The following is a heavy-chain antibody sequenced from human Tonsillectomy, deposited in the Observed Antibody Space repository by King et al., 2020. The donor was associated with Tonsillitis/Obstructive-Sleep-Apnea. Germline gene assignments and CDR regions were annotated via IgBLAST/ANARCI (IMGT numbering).Heavy chain of an antibody. Sequence: QLVQSGAEVKKPGESLRISCKGSGYSFSSHWISWVRQMPGKGLEWMWRIDPTDSYTNYSPSFQGHVTISADKSISSAYLQWSSLRASDTAIFYCARQRSCTSITSYPVYYCGLDVWGRGTTVTVSS. J-gene: IGHJ6*02. CDR3: ARQRSCTSITSYPVYYCGLDV. V-gene: IGHV5-10-1*03. D-gene: IGHD2-2*01. CDR2: IDPTDSYT. CDR1: GYSFSSHW.